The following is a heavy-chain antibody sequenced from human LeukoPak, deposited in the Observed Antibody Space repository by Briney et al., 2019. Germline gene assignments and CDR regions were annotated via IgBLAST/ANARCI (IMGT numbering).Heavy chain of an antibody. D-gene: IGHD4-11*01. J-gene: IGHJ6*02. CDR1: GGSISSYY. CDR3: ARGMTTNYYYYYGMDV. V-gene: IGHV4-59*01. CDR2: IYYSGST. Sequence: SETLSLTCTVSGGSISSYYWSWIRQPPGKGLEWIGYIYYSGSTDSNPSLKSRVTISVDTSKNQFSLKLSSVTAADTAVYYCARGMTTNYYYYYGMDVWGQGTTVTVSS.